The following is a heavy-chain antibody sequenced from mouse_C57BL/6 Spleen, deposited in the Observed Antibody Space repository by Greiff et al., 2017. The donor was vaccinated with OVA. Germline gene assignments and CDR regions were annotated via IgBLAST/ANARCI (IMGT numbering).Heavy chain of an antibody. CDR3: ARERGYDDAMDY. CDR1: GYTFTSYW. J-gene: IGHJ4*01. V-gene: IGHV1-53*01. Sequence: QVQLQQPGTELVKPGASVKLSCKASGYTFTSYWMHWVKQRPGQGLEWIGNINPSTGGTNYNEKFQSKATLTVDKSASTAYMQLSSLTAEDSAVYYCARERGYDDAMDYWGQGTSVTVSS. D-gene: IGHD2-2*01. CDR2: INPSTGGT.